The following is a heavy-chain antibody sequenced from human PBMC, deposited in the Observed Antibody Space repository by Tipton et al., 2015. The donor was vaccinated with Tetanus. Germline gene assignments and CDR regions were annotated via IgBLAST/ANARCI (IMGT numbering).Heavy chain of an antibody. V-gene: IGHV3-74*01. D-gene: IGHD1-26*01. J-gene: IGHJ4*02. Sequence: SLRLSCAASGFTSESHYMHWVRQAPGKKLMWVARISYDGSSISYADSVKGRFTISRDNPKNTLYLQMNGLRGDDTALYFCVRVIYSGSFYFDSWGQGTRVTVSS. CDR1: GFTSESHY. CDR3: VRVIYSGSFYFDS. CDR2: ISYDGSSI.